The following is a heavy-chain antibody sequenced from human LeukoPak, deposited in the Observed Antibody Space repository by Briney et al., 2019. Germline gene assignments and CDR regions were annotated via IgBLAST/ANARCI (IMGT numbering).Heavy chain of an antibody. CDR3: AKDHYYDSSGYYYPRGFDI. CDR2: ISGSGGST. Sequence: PGGSLRLSCAASGFTFSSYAMSWVRQAPGKGLEWVSGISGSGGSTYYADSVKGRFTISRDNSKNTLYLQMNSLRAEDTAVYYCAKDHYYDSSGYYYPRGFDIWGQGTMVTVSS. J-gene: IGHJ3*02. D-gene: IGHD3-22*01. V-gene: IGHV3-23*01. CDR1: GFTFSSYA.